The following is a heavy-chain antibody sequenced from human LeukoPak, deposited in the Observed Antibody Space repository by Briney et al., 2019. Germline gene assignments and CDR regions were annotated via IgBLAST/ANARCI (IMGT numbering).Heavy chain of an antibody. V-gene: IGHV4-4*07. CDR2: IYSTGRS. Sequence: SETLSLTCTVSGGSISNYFWSWVRQPAGKGLEWIGRIYSTGRSDYSPSLKSRITMSVDTSKNQFSLKLSSVTAADTAVYYCARGYDSSGYIYYYYYMDVWGKGTTVTVSS. J-gene: IGHJ6*03. D-gene: IGHD3-22*01. CDR3: ARGYDSSGYIYYYYYMDV. CDR1: GGSISNYF.